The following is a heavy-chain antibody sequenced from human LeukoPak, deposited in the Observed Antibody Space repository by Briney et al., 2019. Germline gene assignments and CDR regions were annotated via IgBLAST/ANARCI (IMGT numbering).Heavy chain of an antibody. V-gene: IGHV3-21*01. D-gene: IGHD3-22*01. CDR1: GFTFSSYS. CDR3: ARDARDSYYYDSSTAFDI. J-gene: IGHJ3*02. CDR2: ISSSSSYI. Sequence: GGSLRLSCAASGFTFSSYSMNWVRQAPGKGLEWVSSISSSSSYIYYADSVKGRFTISRDNAKNSLYLQMNSLRAEDTAVYYCARDARDSYYYDSSTAFDIWGQGTMVAVSS.